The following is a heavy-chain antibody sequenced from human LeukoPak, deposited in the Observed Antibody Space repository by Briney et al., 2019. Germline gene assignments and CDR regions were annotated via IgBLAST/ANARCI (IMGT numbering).Heavy chain of an antibody. Sequence: ASVKVSCKASGYSFTGYYLHWVRQAPGHGLEWMGWINPSNGGTNYAQKFQGRVTMTRDTSISTAYMELSRLRSDDTAVYYCASLTGKYSYGMDVWGQGTTVTVSS. V-gene: IGHV1-2*02. CDR1: GYSFTGYY. J-gene: IGHJ6*02. D-gene: IGHD7-27*01. CDR3: ASLTGKYSYGMDV. CDR2: INPSNGGT.